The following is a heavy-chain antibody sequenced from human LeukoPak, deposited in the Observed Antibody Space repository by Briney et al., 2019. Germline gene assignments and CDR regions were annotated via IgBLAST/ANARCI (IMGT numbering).Heavy chain of an antibody. CDR1: GYTFTSYG. CDR2: ISAYNGNT. V-gene: IGHV1-18*01. Sequence: ASVKVSCKASGYTFTSYGISWVRRAPGQGLEWMGRISAYNGNTNYAQKLQGRVTMTTDTSTSTAYMELRSLRSDDTAVYYCARDFLAAAALGYWGQGALVTVSS. D-gene: IGHD6-13*01. CDR3: ARDFLAAAALGY. J-gene: IGHJ4*02.